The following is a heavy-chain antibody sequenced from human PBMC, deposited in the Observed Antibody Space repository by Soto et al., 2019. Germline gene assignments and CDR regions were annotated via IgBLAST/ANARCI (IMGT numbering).Heavy chain of an antibody. V-gene: IGHV1-24*01. CDR1: GYTLTELS. J-gene: IGHJ6*02. CDR3: ATWTVITGFESRYPVYYYGMDV. Sequence: ASVKVSCNVSGYTLTELSMHWVRQAPGKGLEWMGGFDPEDGETIYAQKFQGRVTMTEDTSTDTAYMELSSLRSEDTAVYYCATWTVITGFESRYPVYYYGMDVWGQGTTVTVSS. D-gene: IGHD3-10*01. CDR2: FDPEDGET.